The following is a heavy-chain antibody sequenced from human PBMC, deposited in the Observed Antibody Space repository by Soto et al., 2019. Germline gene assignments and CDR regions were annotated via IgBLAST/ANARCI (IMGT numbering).Heavy chain of an antibody. Sequence: VGSLRLSCAASGFTFRSVTMNWVRQAPGKGLEWVSTISSNIAYIYYTDALRGRFTISRDNAKNSLHLQMNSLRAEDTAVYYCTRDASRDSSARGWFDPWGPGTLVTV. J-gene: IGHJ5*02. CDR2: ISSNIAYI. D-gene: IGHD6-13*01. V-gene: IGHV3-21*01. CDR1: GFTFRSVT. CDR3: TRDASRDSSARGWFDP.